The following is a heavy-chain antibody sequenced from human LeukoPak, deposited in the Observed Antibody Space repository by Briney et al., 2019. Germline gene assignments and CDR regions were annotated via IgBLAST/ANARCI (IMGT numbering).Heavy chain of an antibody. CDR2: INRSGST. V-gene: IGHV4-34*01. Sequence: SETLSLSCAVYGGSFSGYHWSWIRQPPGKGLEWVGEINRSGSTKYNPSLKSRVTISLDTSKNQFSLKLSSVASADTAVYYCTPYTTGNFGFDYWGQGTLVTVSS. CDR1: GGSFSGYH. D-gene: IGHD6-19*01. CDR3: TPYTTGNFGFDY. J-gene: IGHJ4*02.